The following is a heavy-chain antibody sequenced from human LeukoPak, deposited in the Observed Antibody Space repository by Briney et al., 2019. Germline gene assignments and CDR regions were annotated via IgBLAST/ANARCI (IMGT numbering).Heavy chain of an antibody. Sequence: ASVKVSCKAAGFTFTGYYVHWVRQAPGRGREWMGWINPNTAGTNYAQQFQGRVTMTRDTSINTAYMELSRLSSDDTAVYSCATGLTYYYYYSYMNVWGKGTTVTVSS. V-gene: IGHV1-2*02. CDR3: ATGLTYYYYYSYMNV. D-gene: IGHD3-10*01. CDR2: INPNTAGT. J-gene: IGHJ6*03. CDR1: GFTFTGYY.